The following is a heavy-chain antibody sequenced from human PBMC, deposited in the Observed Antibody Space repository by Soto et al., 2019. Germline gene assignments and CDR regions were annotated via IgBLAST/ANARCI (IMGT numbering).Heavy chain of an antibody. V-gene: IGHV1-18*04. J-gene: IGHJ5*02. CDR1: GYTFTSYG. CDR3: ARFLPPFDP. CDR2: ISAYNGNT. Sequence: GASVKVSCKAPGYTFTSYGISWVRQAPGQGLEWMGWISAYNGNTNFAQKFQGRVTMTTDTSTSTAYMELRSLTSDDTAVYYCARFLPPFDPWGQGTLVTVSS.